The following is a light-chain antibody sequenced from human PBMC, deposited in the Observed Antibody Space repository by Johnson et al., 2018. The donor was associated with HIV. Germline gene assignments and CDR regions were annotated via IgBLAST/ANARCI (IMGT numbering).Light chain of an antibody. CDR3: GTWDNSLNVYV. CDR1: SSNIGNNY. V-gene: IGLV1-51*01. J-gene: IGLJ1*01. CDR2: DNH. Sequence: QSVLTQPPSVSAAPGQKVTISCSGSSSNIGNNYVSWYQQVPGTAPKLLIYDNHKRPSGIPDRFSGSKSGASATLDITGLQTGDEADYYCGTWDNSLNVYVFGTGTKVTVL.